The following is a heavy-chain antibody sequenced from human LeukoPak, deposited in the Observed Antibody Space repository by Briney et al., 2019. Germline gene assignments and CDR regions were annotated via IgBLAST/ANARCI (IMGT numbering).Heavy chain of an antibody. Sequence: ASVKVSCKASGYTFTSYYMHWVRQAPGQGLEWMGIINPSGGSTSYAQKFQGRVTMTRDTSTSTVYMELSSLRSEDTAVYYCARDHMRVEMDTIGYAFDIWGQGTMVTVSS. D-gene: IGHD5-24*01. J-gene: IGHJ3*02. V-gene: IGHV1-46*01. CDR1: GYTFTSYY. CDR3: ARDHMRVEMDTIGYAFDI. CDR2: INPSGGST.